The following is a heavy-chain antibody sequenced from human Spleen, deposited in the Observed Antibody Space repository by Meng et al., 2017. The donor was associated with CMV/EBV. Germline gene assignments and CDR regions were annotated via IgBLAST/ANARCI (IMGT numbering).Heavy chain of an antibody. J-gene: IGHJ6*02. V-gene: IGHV4-39*07. D-gene: IGHD3-3*01. CDR3: ARARYDFWSGYYDPYGMDV. CDR1: GGSVSSGSYY. CDR2: IYYSGST. Sequence: GSLRLSCTVSGGSVSSGSYYWGWIRQPPGKGLEWIGSIYYSGSTYYNPSLKSRVTISVDTSKNQFSLKLSSVTAADTAVYYCARARYDFWSGYYDPYGMDVWGQGTTVTVSS.